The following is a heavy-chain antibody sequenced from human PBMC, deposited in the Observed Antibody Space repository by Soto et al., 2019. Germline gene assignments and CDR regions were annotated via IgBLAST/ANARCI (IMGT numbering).Heavy chain of an antibody. CDR3: ARGGPPRYYYDSSGYWDLDAFDI. J-gene: IGHJ3*02. CDR1: GYTFTGYY. CDR2: INPNSGGT. V-gene: IGHV1-2*02. Sequence: ASVKVSCKASGYTFTGYYMHWVRQAPGQGLEWMGWINPNSGGTNYAQKFQGRVTMTRDTSISTAYMELSRLRSDDTAVYYCARGGPPRYYYDSSGYWDLDAFDIWGQGTMVTVSS. D-gene: IGHD3-22*01.